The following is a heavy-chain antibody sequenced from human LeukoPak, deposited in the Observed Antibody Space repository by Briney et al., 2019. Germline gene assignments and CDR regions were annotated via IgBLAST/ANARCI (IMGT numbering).Heavy chain of an antibody. CDR2: RYYSGST. D-gene: IGHD2-15*01. CDR3: ARVLSSSGYCSGGSCYYFDY. CDR1: GGSISSYY. J-gene: IGHJ4*02. V-gene: IGHV4-59*12. Sequence: PSETLSLTCSVSGGSISSYYWTWIRQPPGKGLEWIGYRYYSGSTTYNPSLKSRVTMSVDTSKNQFSLRLSSVTAADTAVYYCARVLSSSGYCSGGSCYYFDYWGQGTLVTVSS.